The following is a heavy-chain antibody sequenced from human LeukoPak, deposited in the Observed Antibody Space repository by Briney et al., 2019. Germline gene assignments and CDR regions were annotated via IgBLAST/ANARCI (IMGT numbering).Heavy chain of an antibody. V-gene: IGHV1-18*01. Sequence: ASVKVSCKASGYTFTSYGISWVRQAPGQGLEWMGWISADDGKTNYAEKLKGRVTMSRDTARSSPYLELRSLRAEDTAGYYCARGALGWEGDYWGQGNLAPVSS. D-gene: IGHD1-26*01. CDR1: GYTFTSYG. CDR2: ISADDGKT. CDR3: ARGALGWEGDY. J-gene: IGHJ4*02.